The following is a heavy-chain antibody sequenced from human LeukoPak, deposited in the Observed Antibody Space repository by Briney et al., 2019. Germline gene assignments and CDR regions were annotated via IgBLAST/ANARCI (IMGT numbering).Heavy chain of an antibody. CDR1: GFTVSSNY. CDR3: ARGGEDDAFDI. V-gene: IGHV3-53*01. D-gene: IGHD2-21*01. J-gene: IGHJ3*02. CDR2: IYSGGST. Sequence: GGSLRLSCAAYGFTVSSNYRSWVRQAPGKGLEWVSVIYSGGSTYYADSVKGRFTISRDNSKNTLYLQMNSLRAEDTAVYYCARGGEDDAFDIWGQGTMVTFSS.